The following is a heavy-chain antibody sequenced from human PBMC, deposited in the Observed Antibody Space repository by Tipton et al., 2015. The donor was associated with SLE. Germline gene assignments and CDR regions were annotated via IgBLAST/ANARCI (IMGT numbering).Heavy chain of an antibody. CDR1: GGSISSYY. CDR2: INHSGST. CDR3: ARGRGYDILTGYYWNY. Sequence: LRLSCTVSGGSISSYYWSWIRQPPGKGLEWIGEINHSGSTNYNPSLKSRVTISIDTSKNQFSLRLSSVTAADTAVYYCARGRGYDILTGYYWNYWGQGTLVTVSS. D-gene: IGHD3-9*01. J-gene: IGHJ4*02. V-gene: IGHV4-34*01.